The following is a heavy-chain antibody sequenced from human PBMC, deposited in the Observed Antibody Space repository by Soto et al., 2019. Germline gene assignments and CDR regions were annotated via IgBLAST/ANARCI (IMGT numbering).Heavy chain of an antibody. D-gene: IGHD3-10*01. J-gene: IGHJ5*02. CDR2: ILYTGYT. V-gene: IGHV4-59*01. Sequence: SETLSLTCTVSGGSISDYYWSWIRQPPGKGLEWIGYILYTGYTNYNPSLKSRITISIDTSRNQFSLRLSSVTAADTAVYYCARERGEWFGDLLPHGGFDPWSQGTLVTVSS. CDR1: GGSISDYY. CDR3: ARERGEWFGDLLPHGGFDP.